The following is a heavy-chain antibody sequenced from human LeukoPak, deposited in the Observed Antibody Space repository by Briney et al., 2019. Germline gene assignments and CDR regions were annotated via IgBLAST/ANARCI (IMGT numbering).Heavy chain of an antibody. CDR2: IYTSGST. CDR3: ARDQEAYCSSTSCYEYSYYMDV. J-gene: IGHJ6*03. V-gene: IGHV4-4*08. Sequence: SETLSLTCTVSGGSISSYYWSWIRQPPGKGLEWIGRIYTSGSTNYNPSLKSRVTISVDTSKNQFSLKLSSVTAADTAVYYCARDQEAYCSSTSCYEYSYYMDVWGKGTTVTISS. D-gene: IGHD2-2*01. CDR1: GGSISSYY.